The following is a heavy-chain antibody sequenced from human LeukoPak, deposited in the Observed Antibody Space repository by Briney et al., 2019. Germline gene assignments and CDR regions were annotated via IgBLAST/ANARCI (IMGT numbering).Heavy chain of an antibody. CDR3: ARAIRIAVAEYFFDY. CDR1: GFTVSGNY. CDR2: IYTGGSS. J-gene: IGHJ4*02. D-gene: IGHD6-13*01. Sequence: GGSLRLSCATSGFTVSGNYMSWVRQAPGKGLEWVSIIYTGGSSYYADSVKGRFTISRDNPKNTLYFQMSSLRAEDTAVYYCARAIRIAVAEYFFDYWGQGTLVTVSS. V-gene: IGHV3-53*01.